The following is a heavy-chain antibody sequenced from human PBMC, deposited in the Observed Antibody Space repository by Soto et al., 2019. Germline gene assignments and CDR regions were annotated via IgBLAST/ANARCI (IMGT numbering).Heavy chain of an antibody. D-gene: IGHD4-4*01. J-gene: IGHJ6*02. Sequence: PGESLKISCKGSGYSFTIYWIGWVRQMPGKGLEWMGIIYPGDSDTRYSPSFQGQVTISADKSISTAYLQWSSLKASDTAMYYCARQSTVTTGGMDVWGQGTTVTVSS. V-gene: IGHV5-51*01. CDR3: ARQSTVTTGGMDV. CDR1: GYSFTIYW. CDR2: IYPGDSDT.